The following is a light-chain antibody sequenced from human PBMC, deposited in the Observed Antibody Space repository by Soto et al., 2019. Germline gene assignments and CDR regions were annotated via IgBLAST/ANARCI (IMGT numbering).Light chain of an antibody. Sequence: EIVLTQSPAPLSLSPGERATLSCRASQSVSTSLAWDQQKPDQAPRLLIYDASNRATGIPARFSGSGSGTDFDLTIGRLEPEDFAVYYCQQRGDWPVTFGPGTKVDN. CDR1: QSVSTS. J-gene: IGKJ3*01. V-gene: IGKV3-11*01. CDR3: QQRGDWPVT. CDR2: DAS.